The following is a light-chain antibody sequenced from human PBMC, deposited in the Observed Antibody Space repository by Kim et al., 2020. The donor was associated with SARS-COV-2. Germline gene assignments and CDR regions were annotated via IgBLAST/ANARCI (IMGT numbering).Light chain of an antibody. Sequence: DIQMTQSPSSLAASVGDRVTIACRASQSISTYLNWYQQKPGKAPKLLIYAASRLQSGVPSRFSGSGSETDFTLTISSLQPEDFATYFCQQTYISPFTFGPGTKVDIK. CDR3: QQTYISPFT. CDR1: QSISTY. J-gene: IGKJ3*01. CDR2: AAS. V-gene: IGKV1-39*01.